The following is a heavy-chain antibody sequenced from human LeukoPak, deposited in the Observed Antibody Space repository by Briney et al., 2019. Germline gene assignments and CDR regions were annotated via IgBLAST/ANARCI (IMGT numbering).Heavy chain of an antibody. CDR3: ARTVTSPDFDY. J-gene: IGHJ4*02. CDR2: ISGNDGSS. Sequence: GSLRLSCAASGFTFSTHAMSWVRQAPGKGLEWVSTISGNDGSSYYAGSVKGRFTISRDNSKNTLYLQMNSLRAEDTAVYYCARTVTSPDFDYWGQGTLVTVSS. CDR1: GFTFSTHA. D-gene: IGHD4-11*01. V-gene: IGHV3-23*01.